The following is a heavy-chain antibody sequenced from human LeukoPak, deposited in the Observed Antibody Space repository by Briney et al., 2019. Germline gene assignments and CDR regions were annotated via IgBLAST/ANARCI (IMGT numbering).Heavy chain of an antibody. V-gene: IGHV3-11*01. J-gene: IGHJ5*02. Sequence: PGGSLRLSCAAPGFTFSDYFMSWIRQAPGKGLEWVSSISSSGTTIYYADSVKGRFTISRDTAKNSLYLQMNSLRAEDTAVYYCARRNIVGATRSFDPWGQGTLVTVSS. CDR1: GFTFSDYF. CDR3: ARRNIVGATRSFDP. CDR2: ISSSGTTI. D-gene: IGHD1-26*01.